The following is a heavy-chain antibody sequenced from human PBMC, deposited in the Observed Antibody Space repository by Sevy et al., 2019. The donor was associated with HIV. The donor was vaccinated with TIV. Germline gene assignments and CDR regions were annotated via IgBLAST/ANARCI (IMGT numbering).Heavy chain of an antibody. CDR3: ARHGIRDAFDI. CDR1: GGSISNIHYY. D-gene: IGHD1-1*01. Sequence: SETLSLTCTVSGGSISNIHYYWGWIRQPPGKGLEWAGSIYYSGSTYYNPSLKSRVTVSVNTSKNQYSLRLSSVTATDTAVYYCARHGIRDAFDIWGQGTMVTVSS. V-gene: IGHV4-39*01. CDR2: IYYSGST. J-gene: IGHJ3*02.